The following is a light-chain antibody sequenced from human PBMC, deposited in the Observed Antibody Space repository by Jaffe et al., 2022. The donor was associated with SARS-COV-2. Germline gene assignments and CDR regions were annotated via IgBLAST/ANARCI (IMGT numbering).Light chain of an antibody. CDR1: RSNIGSNY. V-gene: IGLV1-44*01. Sequence: QSMLTQPPSASGTPGQRVTISCSGSRSNIGSNYVYWYQQFPGAAPKLLIYSNNERPSGVPDRFSGSKSGTSASLAISGLQSEDEADYYCASWDDRLYGGVFGGGTKLTVL. J-gene: IGLJ3*02. CDR3: ASWDDRLYGGV. CDR2: SNN.